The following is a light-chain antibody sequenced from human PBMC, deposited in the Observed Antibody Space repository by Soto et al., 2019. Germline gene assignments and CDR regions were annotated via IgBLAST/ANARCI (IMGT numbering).Light chain of an antibody. CDR2: AAS. CDR3: QKYNIAPRT. V-gene: IGKV1-27*01. J-gene: IGKJ1*01. CDR1: QGISNY. Sequence: DIQMTQSPSSLSASVGDRVTITCRASQGISNYLAWYQQKPGKVPKLLIYAASTLQSGVPSRFSGSGSGTDFTRTIRSLQPEDGATYYCQKYNIAPRTFGQGTKVEIK.